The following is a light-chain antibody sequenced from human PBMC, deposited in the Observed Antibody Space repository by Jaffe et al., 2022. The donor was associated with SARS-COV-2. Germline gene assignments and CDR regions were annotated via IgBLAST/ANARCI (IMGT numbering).Light chain of an antibody. Sequence: AIQMTQSPSSLSASVGDRVTITCRASQGIRNDLGWYQQKPGKAPKLLVYSASSLQSGVPSRFSGSGSGTDFTLTISSLQPEDFATYYCLQDYNYPRTFGQGTKVEIK. J-gene: IGKJ1*01. CDR3: LQDYNYPRT. CDR1: QGIRND. V-gene: IGKV1-6*01. CDR2: SAS.